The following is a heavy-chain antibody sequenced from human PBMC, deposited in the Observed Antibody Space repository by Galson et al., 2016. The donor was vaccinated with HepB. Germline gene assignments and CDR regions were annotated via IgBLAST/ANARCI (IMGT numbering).Heavy chain of an antibody. CDR2: IGSNSGDT. D-gene: IGHD1-26*01. CDR1: GHSLTGNY. J-gene: IGHJ6*01. CDR3: ARNSGKGDGMDV. Sequence: SVKVSCKASGHSLTGNYIHWFRQAPGQGPEWMGWIGSNSGDTKYPQKFQGWVTITRDTSISTAFMEVRGLKSDDTARYYCARNSGKGDGMDVWGQGTTVTVSS. V-gene: IGHV1-2*04.